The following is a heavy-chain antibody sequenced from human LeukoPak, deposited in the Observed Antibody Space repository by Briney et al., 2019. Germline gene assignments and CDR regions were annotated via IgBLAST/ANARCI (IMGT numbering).Heavy chain of an antibody. CDR2: ISSSGGTI. V-gene: IGHV3-48*03. Sequence: GGSLRLSCAASGFTFSSYEMNWVRQAPGKGLEWVSYISSSGGTIYYADSVKGRFTFSRDNARNSVFLQMNSLRVEDTAVYYCARDRWDQGYDTFDIWGQGTMVTVSS. CDR1: GFTFSSYE. D-gene: IGHD2-15*01. J-gene: IGHJ3*02. CDR3: ARDRWDQGYDTFDI.